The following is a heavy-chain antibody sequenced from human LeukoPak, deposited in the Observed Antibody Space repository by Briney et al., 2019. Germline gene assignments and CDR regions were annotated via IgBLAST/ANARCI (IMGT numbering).Heavy chain of an antibody. CDR3: ARGGGGYDFWSGYYHWFDP. CDR2: IYTSGST. Sequence: SETLSLTCTVSGGSISSYYWSWIRQPAGKGLEWIGRIYTSGSTNYNPSLKSRVTISVDTSKNQFSLKLSSVTAADTAVYYCARGGGGYDFWSGYYHWFDPWGQGTLVTVSS. V-gene: IGHV4-4*07. D-gene: IGHD3-3*01. J-gene: IGHJ5*02. CDR1: GGSISSYY.